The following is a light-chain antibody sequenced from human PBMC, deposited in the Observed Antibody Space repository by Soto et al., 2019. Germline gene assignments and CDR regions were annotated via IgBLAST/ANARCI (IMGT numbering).Light chain of an antibody. CDR2: EVS. Sequence: QSALTQPASVSGSPGQSITISCTGTSSDVGTYNYVSWYQHHPGEAPKLIIYEVSYRPSGVSNRFSGSKSGSTASLTISGLQADDESDYYCSAFSSTTTYVSGAGTKVNV. J-gene: IGLJ1*01. CDR1: SSDVGTYNY. CDR3: SAFSSTTTYV. V-gene: IGLV2-14*01.